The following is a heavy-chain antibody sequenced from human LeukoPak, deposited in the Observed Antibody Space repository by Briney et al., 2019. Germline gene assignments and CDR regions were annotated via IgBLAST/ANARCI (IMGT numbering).Heavy chain of an antibody. Sequence: SETLSLTCAVYGGSFSGYYWSWIRQPPGKGLEWIGEINHSGSTNYNPSLKSRVTISVDTSTNQFSLKLSSVTAADTAVYYCARGGRRVYDILTGYYDYWGQGTLVTVSS. D-gene: IGHD3-9*01. CDR2: INHSGST. V-gene: IGHV4-34*01. J-gene: IGHJ4*02. CDR3: ARGGRRVYDILTGYYDY. CDR1: GGSFSGYY.